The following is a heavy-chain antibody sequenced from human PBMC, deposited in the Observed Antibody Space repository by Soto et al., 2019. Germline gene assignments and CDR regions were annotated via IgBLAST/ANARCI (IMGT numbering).Heavy chain of an antibody. D-gene: IGHD3-16*01. CDR3: ARDYRGIDYSGMDV. CDR1: GGSISCAGCY. Sequence: QVQLQESGPGLVKPSQTLSLSCNVSGGSISCAGCYWSWIRQHPGKGLEWIGNIYYSGGTNYNPSLKRRLTISVDTSKNQFSLKLSSVTAAYTAVYYCARDYRGIDYSGMDVWGQGTRVTVSS. V-gene: IGHV4-31*03. J-gene: IGHJ6*02. CDR2: IYYSGGT.